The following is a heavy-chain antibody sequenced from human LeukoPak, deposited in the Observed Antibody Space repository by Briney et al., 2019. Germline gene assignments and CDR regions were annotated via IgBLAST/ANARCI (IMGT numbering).Heavy chain of an antibody. CDR1: GFTFSSYS. V-gene: IGHV3-48*01. D-gene: IGHD6-13*01. J-gene: IGHJ6*02. CDR2: ISSSSSTI. Sequence: GGSLRLPCAASGFTFSSYSMNWVRQAPGKGLAWVSYISSSSSTIYYADSVKGRFTISRDNAKNSLYLQMNSLRAEDTAVYYCARVVRQLVLGYYYYGMDVWGQGTTVTVSS. CDR3: ARVVRQLVLGYYYYGMDV.